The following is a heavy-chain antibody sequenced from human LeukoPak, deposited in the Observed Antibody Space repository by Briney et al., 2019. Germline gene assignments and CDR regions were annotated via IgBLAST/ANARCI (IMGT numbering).Heavy chain of an antibody. CDR3: ARGLGY. CDR2: VFHSGST. CDR1: GGSIRSPSYY. Sequence: SETLSLTCTVSGGSIRSPSYYWAWIRQSPGKGLEWIGNVFHSGSTYYNPSLESRLTISVDTSKNQFSLRLRSVTAADTAVYYCARGLGYWGQGTLVTVSS. J-gene: IGHJ4*02. D-gene: IGHD3/OR15-3a*01. V-gene: IGHV4-39*01.